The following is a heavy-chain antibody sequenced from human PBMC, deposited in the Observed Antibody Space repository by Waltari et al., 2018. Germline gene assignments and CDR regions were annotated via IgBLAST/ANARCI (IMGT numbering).Heavy chain of an antibody. CDR3: ATGGYCSSTSCYTDYYYGMDV. J-gene: IGHJ6*02. V-gene: IGHV3-66*02. Sequence: EVQLVESGGGLVQPGGSLRLSCAASGFTVSSNYMSWVRQAPGKGLEWVSVIYSGGSTYHADSVKGRFTISRDNSKNTLYLQMNSLRAEDTAVYYCATGGYCSSTSCYTDYYYGMDVWGQGTTVTVSS. CDR1: GFTVSSNY. CDR2: IYSGGST. D-gene: IGHD2-2*02.